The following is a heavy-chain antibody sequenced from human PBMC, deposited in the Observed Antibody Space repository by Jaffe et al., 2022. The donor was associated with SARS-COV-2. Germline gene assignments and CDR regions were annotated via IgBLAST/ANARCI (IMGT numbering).Heavy chain of an antibody. Sequence: QVQLQESGPGLVKPSETLSLTCTVSGGSISSYYWSWIRQPPGKGLEWIGYIYYSGSTNYNPSLKSRVTISVDTSKNQFSLKLSSVTAADTAVYYCARQWTAMADFDYWGQGTLVTVSS. D-gene: IGHD5-18*01. J-gene: IGHJ4*02. CDR1: GGSISSYY. V-gene: IGHV4-59*08. CDR2: IYYSGST. CDR3: ARQWTAMADFDY.